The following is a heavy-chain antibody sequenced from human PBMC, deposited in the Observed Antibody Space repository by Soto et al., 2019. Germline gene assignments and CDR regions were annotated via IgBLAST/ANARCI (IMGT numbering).Heavy chain of an antibody. Sequence: SETLSLTCTVSGGSISGYHWSWMRQPAWKGLEWIGRIYTSGSTNYNPSLKSRLTMSVDTSKNQFSLELSSVTAADTAVYYCAGGKTLGGGSFFQQSWLAPGGQGPGVTFP. CDR3: AGGKTLGGGSFFQQSWLAP. D-gene: IGHD3-16*01. CDR1: GGSISGYH. J-gene: IGHJ5*02. CDR2: IYTSGST. V-gene: IGHV4-4*07.